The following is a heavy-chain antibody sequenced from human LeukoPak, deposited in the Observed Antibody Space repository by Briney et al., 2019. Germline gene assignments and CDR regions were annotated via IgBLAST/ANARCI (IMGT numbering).Heavy chain of an antibody. J-gene: IGHJ3*02. Sequence: GGSLRLSCAVSGFTFTSYAMSWVRQAPGKGLEWVSGVSGNGGTTHHADSVKGRFTISRDNSKNTVYLEMNSLKADDTAVYFCARGGWFGQSPSDVFHIWGQGTTVTVSS. D-gene: IGHD3-10*01. CDR2: VSGNGGTT. CDR3: ARGGWFGQSPSDVFHI. V-gene: IGHV3-23*01. CDR1: GFTFTSYA.